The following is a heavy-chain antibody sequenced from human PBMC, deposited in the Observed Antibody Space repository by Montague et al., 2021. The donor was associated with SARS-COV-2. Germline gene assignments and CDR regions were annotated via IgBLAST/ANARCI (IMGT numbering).Heavy chain of an antibody. CDR2: IHHGGST. CDR3: ARLGDGVVPSPILGVGPYYSYYYMDV. CDR1: GGSFSTYS. D-gene: IGHD3-10*01. Sequence: SETLSLTCAVHGGSFSTYSWNWIRQPPGKGLEWIGEIHHGGSTNYNPSLKSRVTISADTSKNQFSLKLTFVAAADTAVYYCARLGDGVVPSPILGVGPYYSYYYMDVRGKGTTVTVSS. J-gene: IGHJ6*03. V-gene: IGHV4-34*01.